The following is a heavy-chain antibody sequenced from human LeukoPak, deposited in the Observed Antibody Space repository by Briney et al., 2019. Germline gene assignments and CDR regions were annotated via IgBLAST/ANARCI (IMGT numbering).Heavy chain of an antibody. V-gene: IGHV4-30-4*08. D-gene: IGHD3-16*01. Sequence: PSETLSLTCTVSGGSISSGDYYWSWIRQPPGKGLEWIGYIYYSGSTYYNPSLKSRVTISVDTSKNQFSLKLSSVTAADTAVYYCARDHGVEKWGCLDYWGQGTLVTVSS. CDR3: ARDHGVEKWGCLDY. CDR1: GGSISSGDYY. J-gene: IGHJ4*02. CDR2: IYYSGST.